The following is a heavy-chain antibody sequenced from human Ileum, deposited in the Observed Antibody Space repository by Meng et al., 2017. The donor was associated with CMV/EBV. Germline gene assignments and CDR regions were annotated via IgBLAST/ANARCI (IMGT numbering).Heavy chain of an antibody. J-gene: IGHJ4*02. CDR3: ARAEEYYYDSRGYYFSDY. D-gene: IGHD3-22*01. CDR2: INHSGST. V-gene: IGHV4-34*01. Sequence: VRLPQWGAGLLKPSETLSLTCAVYSESFSGYYWSWIRQPPGKGLEWIGEINHSGSTNYNPSLKSRVTISADTSKNQFSLKLSSVTAADTALYYCARAEEYYYDSRGYYFSDYWGQGTLVTVSS. CDR1: SESFSGYY.